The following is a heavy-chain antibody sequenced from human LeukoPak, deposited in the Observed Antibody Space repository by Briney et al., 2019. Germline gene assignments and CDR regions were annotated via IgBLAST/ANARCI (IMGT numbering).Heavy chain of an antibody. CDR2: MSSGGTYI. D-gene: IGHD3-3*01. V-gene: IGHV3-21*01. CDR1: GFIFSTYS. Sequence: GGSLRLPCAASGFIFSTYSMTWVRQAPGKGLEWVSSMSSGGTYIYYADSVRGRFTISRDNAKNSLSLVMKSLRAEDTAVYYCARDRPTGASRLFVVQWGQGTLVTVSS. J-gene: IGHJ4*02. CDR3: ARDRPTGASRLFVVQ.